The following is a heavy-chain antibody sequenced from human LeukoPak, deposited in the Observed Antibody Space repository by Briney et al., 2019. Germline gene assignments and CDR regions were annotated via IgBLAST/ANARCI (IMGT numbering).Heavy chain of an antibody. Sequence: GSLRLSCAASGFTFSSYAMHWVRQAPGKGLEYVSAISSNGGSTYYANSVKGRFTISRDNSKNTLYLQMGSLRAEDMAVYYCARVYGDYTVGYFDYWGQGTLVTVSS. D-gene: IGHD4-17*01. CDR3: ARVYGDYTVGYFDY. J-gene: IGHJ4*02. V-gene: IGHV3-64*01. CDR2: ISSNGGST. CDR1: GFTFSSYA.